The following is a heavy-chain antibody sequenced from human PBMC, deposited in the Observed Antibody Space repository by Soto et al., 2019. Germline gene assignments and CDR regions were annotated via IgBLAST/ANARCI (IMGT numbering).Heavy chain of an antibody. CDR2: ISGYNGNT. V-gene: IGHV1-18*01. J-gene: IGHJ6*02. Sequence: QVQLVQSRGEVKKPGASVKVSCKTSGYSFTTYGISWVRQAPGQGLEWMGWISGYNGNTNYAQKLQGRVTMTTDTYTSTAYMERRSLRSDDTAVYYCAREGPAPYYYYGMDVWGQGSTVTVSS. CDR1: GYSFTTYG. CDR3: AREGPAPYYYYGMDV.